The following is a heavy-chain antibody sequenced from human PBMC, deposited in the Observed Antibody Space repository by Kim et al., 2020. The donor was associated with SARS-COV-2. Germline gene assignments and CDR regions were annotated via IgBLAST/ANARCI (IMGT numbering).Heavy chain of an antibody. V-gene: IGHV4-39*01. Sequence: SETLSLTCTVSGGSISSSNYYWGWIRQPPGKGLEWIGSIYYSGSTYYNASLKSRVTISVDTSKNQFSLKLSSVTAADTAVYYCARQGYCNSTSCYKRWFDPWGQGALVTVS. CDR1: GGSISSSNYY. D-gene: IGHD2-2*02. CDR3: ARQGYCNSTSCYKRWFDP. CDR2: IYYSGST. J-gene: IGHJ5*02.